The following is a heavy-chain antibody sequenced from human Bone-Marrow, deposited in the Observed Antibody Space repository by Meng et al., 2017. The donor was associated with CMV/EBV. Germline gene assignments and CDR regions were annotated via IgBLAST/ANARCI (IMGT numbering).Heavy chain of an antibody. CDR3: ATGPIAAAGTEY. CDR2: IRYDGSNK. D-gene: IGHD6-13*01. V-gene: IGHV3-30*02. CDR1: GFTFSSYG. J-gene: IGHJ4*02. Sequence: GGPLRLSCAASGFTFSSYGMHWVRQAPGKGLEWVAFIRYDGSNKYYADSVKGRFTISRDNSKNTLYLQMNSLRAEDTAVYYCATGPIAAAGTEYWGQGTLVTVSS.